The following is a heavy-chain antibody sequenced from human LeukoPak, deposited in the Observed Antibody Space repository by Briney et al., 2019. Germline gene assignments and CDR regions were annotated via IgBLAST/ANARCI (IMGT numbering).Heavy chain of an antibody. J-gene: IGHJ6*02. CDR1: GGSFSGYY. V-gene: IGHV4-34*01. Sequence: SETLSLTCAVYGGSFSGYYWSWVRQPPGKGLEWIGEINHSGSTNYNPSLKSRVTISVDTSKNQFSLKLSSVTAADTAVYYCARGDYYYYGMDVWGQGTTVTVSS. CDR2: INHSGST. CDR3: ARGDYYYYGMDV.